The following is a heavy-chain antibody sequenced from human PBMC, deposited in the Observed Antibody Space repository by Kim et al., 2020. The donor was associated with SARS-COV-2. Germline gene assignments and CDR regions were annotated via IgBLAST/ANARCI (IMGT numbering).Heavy chain of an antibody. V-gene: IGHV3-30-3*01. D-gene: IGHD3-3*01. CDR3: ARDKSDFWSGWGYYYYGMDV. J-gene: IGHJ6*02. Sequence: GGSLRLSCAASGFTFSSYAMHWVRQAPGKGLEWVAVISYDGSNKYYADSVKGRFTISRDNSKNTLYLQMNSLRAEDTAVYYCARDKSDFWSGWGYYYYGMDVWGQGTTVTVSS. CDR2: ISYDGSNK. CDR1: GFTFSSYA.